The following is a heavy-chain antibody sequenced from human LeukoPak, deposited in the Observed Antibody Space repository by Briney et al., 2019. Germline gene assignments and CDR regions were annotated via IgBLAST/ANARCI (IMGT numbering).Heavy chain of an antibody. V-gene: IGHV4-4*02. CDR3: AREFWYYDILTGYPVPSQFVP. J-gene: IGHJ5*02. CDR2: SYHSGST. Sequence: SGTLSLTCAVSGGSISSSNWWSWVRQPPGKGLEWIGESYHSGSTNYNPSLKSRVTISVDKSKNQFSLKLSSVTAADTAVYYCAREFWYYDILTGYPVPSQFVPWGQGTLVTVSS. D-gene: IGHD3-9*01. CDR1: GGSISSSNW.